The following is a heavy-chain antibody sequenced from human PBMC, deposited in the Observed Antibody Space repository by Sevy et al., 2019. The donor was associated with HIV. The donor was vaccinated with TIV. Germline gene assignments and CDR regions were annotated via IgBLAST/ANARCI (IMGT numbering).Heavy chain of an antibody. CDR3: ARHTPIGSSLDMDV. V-gene: IGHV3-53*01. D-gene: IGHD6-13*01. Sequence: GGSLRLSCAASGFTVSSNYMSWVRQAPGKGLEWVSVIYSGGSTYYADSVKGRFTISRDNSKNTLYLQMNSLRAEDTAVYYCARHTPIGSSLDMDVWGQGTTVTVSS. CDR2: IYSGGST. J-gene: IGHJ6*02. CDR1: GFTVSSNY.